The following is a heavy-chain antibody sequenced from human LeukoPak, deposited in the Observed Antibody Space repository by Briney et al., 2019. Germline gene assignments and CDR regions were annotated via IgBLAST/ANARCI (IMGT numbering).Heavy chain of an antibody. CDR3: ARSFLSIAAAATDY. D-gene: IGHD6-13*01. Sequence: GGSLRLSCAASGFTFSSYSMNWVRQAPGKGLEWVSSISSSSSYIYYAGSVKGRFTISRDNAKNSLYLQMNSLRAEDTVVYYCARSFLSIAAAATDYWGQGTLVTVSS. J-gene: IGHJ4*02. CDR1: GFTFSSYS. V-gene: IGHV3-21*01. CDR2: ISSSSSYI.